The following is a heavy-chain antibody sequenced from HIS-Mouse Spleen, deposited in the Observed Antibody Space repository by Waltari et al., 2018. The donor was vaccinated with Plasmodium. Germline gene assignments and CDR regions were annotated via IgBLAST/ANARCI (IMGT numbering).Heavy chain of an antibody. J-gene: IGHJ4*02. D-gene: IGHD6-19*01. CDR1: GGSLSSSRYF. V-gene: IGHV4-39*01. CDR2: IYYSGST. Sequence: QLQLQESGPGLVKPSETLSLTCTVSGGSLSSSRYFWGRFRQPHGQGLEWIGSIYYSGSTYYNPSLKSRVTISVDTSKNQFSLKLSSVTAADTAVYYCARLSIAVAGNFDYWGQGTLVTVSS. CDR3: ARLSIAVAGNFDY.